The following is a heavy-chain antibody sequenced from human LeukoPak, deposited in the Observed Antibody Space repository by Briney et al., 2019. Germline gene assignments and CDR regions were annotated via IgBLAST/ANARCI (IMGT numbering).Heavy chain of an antibody. CDR2: ISGSGGST. CDR3: AKDLPRGPHIYYFDY. Sequence: GGSLRLSCAASGFSFSSYAMSWVRQAPGKGLEWVSAISGSGGSTYYADSVKGRFTISRDNSKNTPYLQMNSLRAEDTAVYYCAKDLPRGPHIYYFDYWGQGTLVTVSS. CDR1: GFSFSSYA. D-gene: IGHD1-14*01. V-gene: IGHV3-23*01. J-gene: IGHJ4*02.